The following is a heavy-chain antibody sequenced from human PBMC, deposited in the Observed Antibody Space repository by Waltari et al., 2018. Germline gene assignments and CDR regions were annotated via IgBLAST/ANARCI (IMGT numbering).Heavy chain of an antibody. CDR1: GFTFSSYG. CDR2: IWYDGSNK. V-gene: IGHV3-33*01. CDR3: ARDRYDSSGAPDAFDI. Sequence: QVQLVESGGGVVQPGRSLRLSCAASGFTFSSYGMHWVRQAPGKGLEWVAVIWYDGSNKYYADSVKGRFTISRDNSKNTLYLPRNSLRAEDTAVYYCARDRYDSSGAPDAFDIWGQGTMVTVSS. J-gene: IGHJ3*02. D-gene: IGHD3-22*01.